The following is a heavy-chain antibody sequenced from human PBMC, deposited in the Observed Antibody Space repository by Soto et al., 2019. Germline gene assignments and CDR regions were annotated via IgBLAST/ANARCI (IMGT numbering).Heavy chain of an antibody. J-gene: IGHJ1*01. CDR2: IYYSGST. CDR1: GGSISSYY. CDR3: ARVQNIRLTPPPPGYFQH. V-gene: IGHV4-59*01. Sequence: PSETLSLTCTVSGGSISSYYWSWIRLPPGKGLEWIGYIYYSGSTNYNPFLKSRVTMSVDMSKNQFSLTLSSVTAADTAVYYCARVQNIRLTPPPPGYFQHWGQGTLVTVSS.